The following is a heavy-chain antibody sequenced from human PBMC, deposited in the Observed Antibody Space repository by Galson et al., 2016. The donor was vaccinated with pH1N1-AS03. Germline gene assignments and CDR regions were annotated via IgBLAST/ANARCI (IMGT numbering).Heavy chain of an antibody. J-gene: IGHJ4*02. CDR3: LRDASSRFDY. D-gene: IGHD6-19*01. CDR1: GYTFNSWG. CDR2: INTPPGRP. V-gene: IGHV7-4-1*01. Sequence: SVKVSCKASGYTFNSWGINWVRQAPGQGLEWMGWINTPPGRPTYAPGFIGRFVFSMDPSVSTAYVQIHSLKADDTGVSYCLRDASSRFDYWGQGTLVTVSS.